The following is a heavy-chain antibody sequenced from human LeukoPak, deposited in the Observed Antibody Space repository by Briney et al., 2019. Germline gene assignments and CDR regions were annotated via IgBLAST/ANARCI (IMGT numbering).Heavy chain of an antibody. CDR3: ARKGYSSRLHFFDY. V-gene: IGHV4-4*07. J-gene: IGHJ4*02. CDR2: IYTSGST. CDR1: GGSISSYY. Sequence: SETLSLTCTVSGGSISSYYWSWIRQPAGKGLEWIGRIYTSGSTNYNPSLKSRVTMSVDTSKNQFSLKLSSVTAADTAVYYCARKGYSSRLHFFDYWGQGTLVTVSS. D-gene: IGHD6-13*01.